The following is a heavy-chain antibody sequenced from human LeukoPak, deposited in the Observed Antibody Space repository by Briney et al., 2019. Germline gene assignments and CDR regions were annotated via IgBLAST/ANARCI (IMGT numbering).Heavy chain of an antibody. J-gene: IGHJ4*02. D-gene: IGHD5-18*01. CDR1: GGSFSGYY. V-gene: IGHV4-34*01. CDR2: INHSGST. Sequence: SETLSLTCAVYGGSFSGYYWSWIRQPPGKGLEWIGEINHSGSTNYNPSLKSRVTISVDTSKNQFSLKLSSVTAADTAVYYCAKGSGARTAIGYWGQGTLVTVSS. CDR3: AKGSGARTAIGY.